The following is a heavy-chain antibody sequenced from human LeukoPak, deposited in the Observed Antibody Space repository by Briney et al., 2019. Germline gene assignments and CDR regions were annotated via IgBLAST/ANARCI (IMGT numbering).Heavy chain of an antibody. V-gene: IGHV3-48*02. CDR1: GFTFSTYS. D-gene: IGHD6-6*01. CDR2: ITNSGSPI. CDR3: SISSSTPY. J-gene: IGHJ4*02. Sequence: GGSLRLSCEGSGFTFSTYSMNWVCQAPGKGLEWVAYITNSGSPIFYADSVEGRFTLTRDNAKRSLYLQMNSLRHDDTATYYCSISSSTPYWGRGTQVIVSS.